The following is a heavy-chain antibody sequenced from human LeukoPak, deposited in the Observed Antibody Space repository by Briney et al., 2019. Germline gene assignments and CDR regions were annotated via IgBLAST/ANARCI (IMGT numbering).Heavy chain of an antibody. CDR3: ARVGYCSSTSCYDYYMDV. CDR1: GFTFSSYA. V-gene: IGHV3-23*01. CDR2: ISGSGGST. Sequence: GGSLRLSCAASGFTFSSYAMSWVRQAPGKGLEWVSAISGSGGSTYYADSVKGRFTISRDNSKNTLYLQMNSLRAEDTALYYCARVGYCSSTSCYDYYMDVWGKGTTVTVSS. D-gene: IGHD2-2*03. J-gene: IGHJ6*03.